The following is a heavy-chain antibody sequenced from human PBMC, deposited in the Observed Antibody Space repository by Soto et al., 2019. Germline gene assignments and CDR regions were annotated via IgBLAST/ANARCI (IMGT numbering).Heavy chain of an antibody. CDR1: GFTLSGYA. Sequence: GGSLRLSCSASGFTLSGYAMDWVRQAPGKGLEYVSGISSNGVGTYYANSVQGRFTISRDNSKNTVYLQMGSLRPEDMAVYYCARRARPDFYYMDVWGKGATVTVSS. V-gene: IGHV3-64*01. CDR2: ISSNGVGT. CDR3: ARRARPDFYYMDV. J-gene: IGHJ6*03. D-gene: IGHD6-6*01.